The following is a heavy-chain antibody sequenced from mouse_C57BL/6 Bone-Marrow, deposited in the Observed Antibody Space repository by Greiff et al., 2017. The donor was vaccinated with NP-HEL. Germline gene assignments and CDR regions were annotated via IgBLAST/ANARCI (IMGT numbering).Heavy chain of an antibody. V-gene: IGHV1-74*01. CDR2: IHPSDSDT. J-gene: IGHJ1*03. Sequence: QVQLKQPGAELVKPGASVKVSCKASGYTFTSYWMHWVKQRPGQGLEWIGRIHPSDSDTNYNQKFKGKATLTVDKSSSTAYMQLSSLTSEDSAVYYCAIYGYYEDWYFDVWGTGTTVTVSS. CDR1: GYTFTSYW. D-gene: IGHD2-3*01. CDR3: AIYGYYEDWYFDV.